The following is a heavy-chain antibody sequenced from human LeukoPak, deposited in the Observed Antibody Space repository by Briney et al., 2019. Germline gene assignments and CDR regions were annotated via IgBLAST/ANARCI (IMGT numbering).Heavy chain of an antibody. J-gene: IGHJ2*01. CDR2: ISSSSSYI. D-gene: IGHD3-10*01. CDR1: GFTFSTYW. CDR3: ARDGKADYYGSGNPPRYWYFDL. V-gene: IGHV3-21*01. Sequence: GGSLRLSCAASGFTFSTYWMHWVRQAQENGLEWVSSISSSSSYIYYADSVKDRFTISRDNAKNSLYLQMNSLRAEDTAVYYCARDGKADYYGSGNPPRYWYFDLWGRGTLVTVSS.